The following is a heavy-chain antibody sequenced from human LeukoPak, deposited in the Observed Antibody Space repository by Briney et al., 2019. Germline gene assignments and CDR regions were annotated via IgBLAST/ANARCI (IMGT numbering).Heavy chain of an antibody. CDR2: IIPIFGTA. CDR3: ARGGGGDCGDAFDI. J-gene: IGHJ3*02. V-gene: IGHV1-69*13. D-gene: IGHD2-21*02. CDR1: GGTFSSYA. Sequence: SVKVSCKASGGTFSSYAISWVRQATGQGLEWMGGIIPIFGTANYAQKFQGRVTITPDESTSTAYMELSSLRSEDTAVYYCARGGGGDCGDAFDIWGQGTMVTVSS.